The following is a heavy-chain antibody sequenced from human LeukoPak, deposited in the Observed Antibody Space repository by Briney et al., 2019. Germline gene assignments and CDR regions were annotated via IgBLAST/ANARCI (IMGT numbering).Heavy chain of an antibody. D-gene: IGHD1-14*01. Sequence: GGSLRLSCAASGFTVSSNYMTWVRQAPGKGLEWVSVIYSDGSTYYADSVKGRFTISRDNSKNTVYLQMENLRVEDTAVYYCSRDRGISGEWGQGTLVTVSS. V-gene: IGHV3-66*01. J-gene: IGHJ4*02. CDR3: SRDRGISGE. CDR2: IYSDGST. CDR1: GFTVSSNY.